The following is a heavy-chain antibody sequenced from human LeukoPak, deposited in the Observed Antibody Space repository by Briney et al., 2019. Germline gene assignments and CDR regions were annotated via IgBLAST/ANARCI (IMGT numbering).Heavy chain of an antibody. CDR3: AKAPLYDSSGYYSVYYFDY. Sequence: PGGSLRLSCAASGFTFSSCAMSWVRQAPGKGLDWVSAISGSGGNTYYADSVKGRFTISRDNSKNTLYLQMNSLRAEDTAVYYCAKAPLYDSSGYYSVYYFDYWGQGTLVTVSS. V-gene: IGHV3-23*01. CDR2: ISGSGGNT. J-gene: IGHJ4*02. D-gene: IGHD3-22*01. CDR1: GFTFSSCA.